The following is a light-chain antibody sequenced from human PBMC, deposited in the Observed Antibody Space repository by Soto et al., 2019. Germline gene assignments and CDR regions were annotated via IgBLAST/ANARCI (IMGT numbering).Light chain of an antibody. J-gene: IGKJ1*01. V-gene: IGKV3-20*01. CDR1: QSVSSNL. Sequence: EIVLTQSPGTLSLSPGERATLSCRASQSVSSNLLAWYQQKPGQAPRLLIYGATNRATGIPDRFSGSGSGTNFTLTISRLEPEDVAVYYCQQYGSSPRTFGQGTKVDIK. CDR3: QQYGSSPRT. CDR2: GAT.